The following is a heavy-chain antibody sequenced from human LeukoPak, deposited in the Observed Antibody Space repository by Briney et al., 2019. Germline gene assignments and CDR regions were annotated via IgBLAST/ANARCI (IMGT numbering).Heavy chain of an antibody. D-gene: IGHD6-13*01. V-gene: IGHV1-2*02. CDR1: GYTFTGYY. Sequence: ASVKVSCKASGYTFTGYYMHWVRQAPGQGLEWMGWINPNSGGTNYAQKFQGRVTMTRDTSISTAYMELSRLRSDDTAVYYCASRSIIAAAGSTAVYWGQGTLVTVSS. J-gene: IGHJ4*02. CDR2: INPNSGGT. CDR3: ASRSIIAAAGSTAVY.